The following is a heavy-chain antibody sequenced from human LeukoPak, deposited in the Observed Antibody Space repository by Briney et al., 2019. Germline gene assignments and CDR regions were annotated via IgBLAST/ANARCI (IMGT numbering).Heavy chain of an antibody. CDR2: INQAGSET. D-gene: IGHD6-25*01. CDR3: LIAATARGGFDY. Sequence: GASLRLSCAASGFIFSNYAMSWVRQAPGKGLEWVANINQAGSETYYVDSVMGRFTISRDNAKNSLYLQMSSLRVGDTAVYFCLIAATARGGFDYWGEGALVTVSS. CDR1: GFIFSNYA. J-gene: IGHJ4*02. V-gene: IGHV3-7*01.